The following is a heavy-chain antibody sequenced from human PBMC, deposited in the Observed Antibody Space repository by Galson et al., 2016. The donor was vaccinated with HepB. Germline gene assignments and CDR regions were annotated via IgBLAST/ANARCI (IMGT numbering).Heavy chain of an antibody. D-gene: IGHD2-15*01. J-gene: IGHJ4*02. V-gene: IGHV3-23*01. Sequence: SLRLSCAASGFTFSNYAISWVRQAPGKGLEWVSAISGSGGTTYYADSVKGRFTISRDNSENTLYLQMNSLRAEDTAVYYCAKRKVVAVTMCYYFDYWGQGTLVTVSS. CDR1: GFTFSNYA. CDR3: AKRKVVAVTMCYYFDY. CDR2: ISGSGGTT.